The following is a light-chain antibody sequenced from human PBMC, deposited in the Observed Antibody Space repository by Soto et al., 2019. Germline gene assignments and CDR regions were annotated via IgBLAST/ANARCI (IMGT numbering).Light chain of an antibody. J-gene: IGKJ1*01. Sequence: EIVMTQSPATLSVSPGERATLSCRASQSVSSSLAWYQRRPGQAPRLLIYGASTRATGTPARFSGSGSGTGFTLTISSLQSEDFAVYYCQQYNNWPPWTFGQGTKVDIK. CDR1: QSVSSS. CDR3: QQYNNWPPWT. V-gene: IGKV3-15*01. CDR2: GAS.